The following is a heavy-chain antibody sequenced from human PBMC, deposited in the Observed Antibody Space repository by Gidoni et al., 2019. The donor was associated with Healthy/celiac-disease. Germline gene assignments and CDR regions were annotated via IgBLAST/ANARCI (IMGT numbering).Heavy chain of an antibody. V-gene: IGHV4-34*01. J-gene: IGHJ4*02. CDR1: GGSFSGYY. Sequence: QVQLQQWGAGLLKPSETLSLTCAVYGGSFSGYYWSWIRQPPGKGLEWIGEINHSGRTNYNPSLKSRVTISVDTSKNQFSLKLSSVTAADTAVYYCARGKRKNYYGSGSHPLDYWGQGTLVTVSS. CDR2: INHSGRT. CDR3: ARGKRKNYYGSGSHPLDY. D-gene: IGHD3-10*01.